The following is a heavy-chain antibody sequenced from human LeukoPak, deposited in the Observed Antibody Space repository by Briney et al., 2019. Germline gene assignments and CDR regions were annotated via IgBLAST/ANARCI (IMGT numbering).Heavy chain of an antibody. CDR3: GRSGDDAFDI. Sequence: GGSLRLSCAGSGFTFSSSWMTWVRQAPGKGLEWVANINQDATEKYYVDSVKGRFTISRDNAKNSLYLQMNSLRGEDTAVYYCGRSGDDAFDIWGQGTMVTVSS. J-gene: IGHJ3*02. CDR1: GFTFSSSW. D-gene: IGHD1-26*01. CDR2: INQDATEK. V-gene: IGHV3-7*05.